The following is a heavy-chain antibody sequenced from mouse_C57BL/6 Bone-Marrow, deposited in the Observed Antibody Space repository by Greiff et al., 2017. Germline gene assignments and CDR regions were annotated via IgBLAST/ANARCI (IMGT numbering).Heavy chain of an antibody. V-gene: IGHV5-6*01. CDR3: ARHNSS. J-gene: IGHJ3*02. CDR2: ISSGGSYT. CDR1: GFTFSSYG. Sequence: EVNLVESGGDLVKPGGSLKLSCAASGFTFSSYGMSWVRQTPDKRLEWVATISSGGSYTYYPDSVKGRFTISRDNAKNTLYLQMSSLKSEDTAMYYCARHNSSWGQGTLVTVSA. D-gene: IGHD1-3*01.